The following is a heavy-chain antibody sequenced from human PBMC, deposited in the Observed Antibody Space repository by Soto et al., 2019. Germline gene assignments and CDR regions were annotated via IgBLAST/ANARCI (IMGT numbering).Heavy chain of an antibody. J-gene: IGHJ3*02. CDR2: INPSGGST. CDR1: GYTFTSSW. CDR3: ARERVDRGRYAAFDI. V-gene: IGHV1-46*01. D-gene: IGHD1-26*01. Sequence: ASVKVSCKASGYTFTSSWSHWLRQAPGQGLEWMGIINPSGGSTSYAQKFQGRVTMTRDTSTSTVYMELSGLRSEDTAVYYCARERVDRGRYAAFDIWGQGTMVTVSS.